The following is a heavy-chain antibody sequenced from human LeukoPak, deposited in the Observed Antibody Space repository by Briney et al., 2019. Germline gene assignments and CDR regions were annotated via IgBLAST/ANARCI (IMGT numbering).Heavy chain of an antibody. CDR1: GFTVSSYY. CDR3: ASCFTDGDCEY. D-gene: IGHD4-17*01. J-gene: IGHJ4*02. V-gene: IGHV3-66*01. Sequence: GGSLRLSCAASGFTVSSYYMCWVRQAPGKGPEWVSVIYSGGNTYYADFVKGRFTISRDNSKNTVYLQMNSLRAEDTAVYYCASCFTDGDCEYWGQGTLVTVSS. CDR2: IYSGGNT.